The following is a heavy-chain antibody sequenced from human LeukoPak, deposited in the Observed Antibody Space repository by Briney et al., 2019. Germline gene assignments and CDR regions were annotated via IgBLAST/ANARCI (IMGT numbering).Heavy chain of an antibody. Sequence: GGSLRLSCVGSGFTSIAYALTWARQAPGKGLEWVSGISGGGVTTYYADSVKGRFTISRDNSKNTLYLQMNSLRADDTAIYYCARNQQLGGHSYYYYGMDVWGQGTTVPSP. D-gene: IGHD3-16*01. V-gene: IGHV3-23*01. J-gene: IGHJ6*02. CDR2: ISGGGVTT. CDR3: ARNQQLGGHSYYYYGMDV. CDR1: GFTSIAYA.